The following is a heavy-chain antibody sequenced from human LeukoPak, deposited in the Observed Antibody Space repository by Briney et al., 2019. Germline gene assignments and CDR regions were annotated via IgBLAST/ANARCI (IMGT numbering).Heavy chain of an antibody. CDR2: ISTSGST. CDR3: AGGGSGSYSAFDF. CDR1: GDSLSTYY. V-gene: IGHV4-4*07. D-gene: IGHD1-26*01. J-gene: IGHJ4*02. Sequence: PSETLSLTCTVSGDSLSTYYWTWLRQPAGKGLEWIGRISTSGSTNYNPPLKSRVTMSVDTSKNQFSLKLSSVTAADTAVYYCAGGGSGSYSAFDFWGQGTLVTVSS.